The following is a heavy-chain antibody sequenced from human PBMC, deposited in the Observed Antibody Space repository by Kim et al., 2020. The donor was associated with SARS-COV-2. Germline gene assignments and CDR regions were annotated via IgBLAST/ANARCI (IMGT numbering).Heavy chain of an antibody. CDR1: GGSFSGYY. Sequence: SETLSLTCAVYGGSFSGYYWSWIRQPPGKVLEWIGEINHSGSTNYNPSLKSRVTISVDTSKNQFSLKLSSVTAADTAVYYCARGRYSSSWYGPHWYFDL. J-gene: IGHJ2*01. D-gene: IGHD6-13*01. CDR3: ARGRYSSSWYGPHWYFDL. V-gene: IGHV4-34*01. CDR2: INHSGST.